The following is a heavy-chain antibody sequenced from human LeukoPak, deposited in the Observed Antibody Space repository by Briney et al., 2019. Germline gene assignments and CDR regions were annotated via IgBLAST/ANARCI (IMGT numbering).Heavy chain of an antibody. CDR1: VFTFSSYE. V-gene: IGHV3-48*03. J-gene: IGHJ4*02. D-gene: IGHD5-24*01. Sequence: GGSLRLSCAASVFTFSSYEMNWVGPAPGKGREWVSYISSSGSTIYYADSVKGRFTISRDNAKNSLYLQMNSLRAEDTAVYYCARVAEEMATPFDYWGQGTLVTVSS. CDR3: ARVAEEMATPFDY. CDR2: ISSSGSTI.